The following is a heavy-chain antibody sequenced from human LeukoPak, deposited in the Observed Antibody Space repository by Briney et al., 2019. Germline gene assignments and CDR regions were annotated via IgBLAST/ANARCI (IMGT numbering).Heavy chain of an antibody. CDR3: ARAEQWLATVT. CDR1: GISVRSNY. CDR2: ISSGDDT. J-gene: IGHJ4*02. Sequence: SGGSLRLSCAASGISVRSNYMNWVRQAPGTGLEWVSLISSGDDTDYADSVRGRFSISRDKSKNTLYLQMNSLRAEDTAVYYCARAEQWLATVTWGQGTLVTVSS. V-gene: IGHV3-53*01. D-gene: IGHD6-19*01.